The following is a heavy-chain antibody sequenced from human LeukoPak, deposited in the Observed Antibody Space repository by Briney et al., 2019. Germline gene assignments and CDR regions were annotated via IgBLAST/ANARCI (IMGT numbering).Heavy chain of an antibody. CDR2: IYYRSKSKWYN. D-gene: IGHD3-3*01. V-gene: IGHV6-1*01. Sequence: SQTLSLTCAISGDSVSSNSAAWNWIRQSPSRGLEWLGRIYYRSKSKWYNDYAVSVESRITINPDTSKNRFSLQLNSVTPEDTAVYYCARVNVGSAIFEPNWFDPWGQGTLVTVSS. CDR3: ARVNVGSAIFEPNWFDP. J-gene: IGHJ5*02. CDR1: GDSVSSNSAA.